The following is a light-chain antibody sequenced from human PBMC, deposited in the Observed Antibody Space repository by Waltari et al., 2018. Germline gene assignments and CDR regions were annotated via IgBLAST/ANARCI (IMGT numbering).Light chain of an antibody. Sequence: SNELTPPPSVSVSPGQTARITCSGDALPTKYPPWYQQKSGQAPVLVIYEDITRPSGIPERFSGSSSGTVATLTISGAQVEDEADYYCHSLNSVGNGYVFGTGTKFTVL. CDR2: EDI. CDR1: ALPTKY. CDR3: HSLNSVGNGYV. V-gene: IGLV3-10*01. J-gene: IGLJ1*01.